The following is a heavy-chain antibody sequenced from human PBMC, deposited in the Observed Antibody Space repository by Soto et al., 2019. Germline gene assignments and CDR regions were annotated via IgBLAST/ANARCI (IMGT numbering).Heavy chain of an antibody. Sequence: SETLSLTCTVSGGSITNYYWTWMRQPPGKGLEWIGYIYYTGSTKYDPSLKSRVTISLDTSKNQFSLNLNSVTAADTAVYYCARGGAAAGTRPYYFDYWGQGTLVTVSS. CDR3: ARGGAAAGTRPYYFDY. V-gene: IGHV4-59*12. J-gene: IGHJ4*02. CDR1: GGSITNYY. CDR2: IYYTGST. D-gene: IGHD6-13*01.